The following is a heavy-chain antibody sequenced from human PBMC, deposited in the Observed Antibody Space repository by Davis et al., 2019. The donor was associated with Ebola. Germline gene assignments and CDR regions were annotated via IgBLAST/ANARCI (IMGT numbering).Heavy chain of an antibody. J-gene: IGHJ4*02. Sequence: GSLRLSCTVSGGSISSYYWSWIRQPPGKGLEWIGYIYYSGSTNYNPSLKSRVTISVDTSKNQFSLKLSSVTAADTAVYYCARGRYSYGYFDYWGQGTLVTVSP. CDR2: IYYSGST. V-gene: IGHV4-59*12. CDR1: GGSISSYY. D-gene: IGHD5-18*01. CDR3: ARGRYSYGYFDY.